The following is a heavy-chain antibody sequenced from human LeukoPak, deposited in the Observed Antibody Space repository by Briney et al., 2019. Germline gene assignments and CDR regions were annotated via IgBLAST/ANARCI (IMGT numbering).Heavy chain of an antibody. CDR3: ARLPSS. CDR1: GFTVSTNY. Sequence: GGSLGLSCAASGFTVSTNYMTWVRQAPGKGLEWVSVIYTDGSTYYADSVKGRFTISRDNSENTLFLQMNSLKIEDTAVYYCARLPSSWGQGTLVTVSS. V-gene: IGHV3-66*02. CDR2: IYTDGST. J-gene: IGHJ5*02. D-gene: IGHD2-2*01.